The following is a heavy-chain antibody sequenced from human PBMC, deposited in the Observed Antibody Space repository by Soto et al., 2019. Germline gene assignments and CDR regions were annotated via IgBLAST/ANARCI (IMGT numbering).Heavy chain of an antibody. V-gene: IGHV1-3*01. Sequence: QVQLVQPGAEVKKPGASVKVSCKASGYTFTSYAMHWVRQAPGQRLEWMGWINAGNGNTKYSQKFQGRVTITRDTSASTAYMELSSLRSEDTAVYYCARDPHYDFWSGSSNWFDPWGQGTLVTVSS. CDR3: ARDPHYDFWSGSSNWFDP. CDR1: GYTFTSYA. J-gene: IGHJ5*02. D-gene: IGHD3-3*01. CDR2: INAGNGNT.